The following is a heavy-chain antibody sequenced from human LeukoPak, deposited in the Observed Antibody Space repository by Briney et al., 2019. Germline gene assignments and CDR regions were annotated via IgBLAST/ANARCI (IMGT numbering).Heavy chain of an antibody. CDR2: IWDDGSNK. D-gene: IGHD5-12*01. CDR1: GFTFSTYG. V-gene: IGHV3-33*06. Sequence: GRSLRLSCAASGFTFSTYGIHWVRQAPGKGLELVAAIWDDGSNKYYADSVKGRFTISRDNSKNTLYLQMTRLRAEDKGVYYCAQERCGFNFDYWGQGTLVTVSS. CDR3: AQERCGFNFDY. J-gene: IGHJ4*02.